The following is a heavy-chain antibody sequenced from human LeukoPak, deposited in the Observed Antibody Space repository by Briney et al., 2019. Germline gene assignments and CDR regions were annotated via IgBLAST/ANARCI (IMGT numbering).Heavy chain of an antibody. CDR3: ARDTERITMIVVVPQIDY. CDR1: GYTFTSYG. CDR2: ISAYNGNT. J-gene: IGHJ4*02. D-gene: IGHD3-22*01. V-gene: IGHV1-18*01. Sequence: ASVKVSCKASGYTFTSYGISWVRQAPGQGLEWTGWISAYNGNTNYAQKLQGRVTMTTDTSTSTAYMELRSLRSDDTAVYYCARDTERITMIVVVPQIDYWGQGTLVTVSS.